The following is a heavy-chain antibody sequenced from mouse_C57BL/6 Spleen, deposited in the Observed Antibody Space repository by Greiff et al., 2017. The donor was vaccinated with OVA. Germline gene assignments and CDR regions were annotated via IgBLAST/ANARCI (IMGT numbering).Heavy chain of an antibody. CDR2: ISSGSSTI. CDR3: ARGKYYYGSSYAMDY. J-gene: IGHJ4*01. D-gene: IGHD1-1*01. Sequence: DVQLVESGGGLVKPGGSLKLSCAASGFTFSDYGMHWVRQAPEKGLEWVAYISSGSSTIYYADTVKGRFTISRDNAKNTLFLQMTGLRSEDTAMYYCARGKYYYGSSYAMDYWGQGTSVTVSS. CDR1: GFTFSDYG. V-gene: IGHV5-17*01.